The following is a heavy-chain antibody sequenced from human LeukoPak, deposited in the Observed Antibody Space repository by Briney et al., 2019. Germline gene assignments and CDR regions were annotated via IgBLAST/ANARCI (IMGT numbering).Heavy chain of an antibody. CDR2: INPNSGGT. CDR3: ARTPKDYYDSSGYYGY. CDR1: GYTFTGYY. D-gene: IGHD3-22*01. V-gene: IGHV1-2*06. J-gene: IGHJ4*02. Sequence: SVKVSCKASGYTFTGYYMHWVRQAPGQGLEWMGRINPNSGGTNYAQKFQGRVTMTRDTSISTAYMELSRLRSDDTAVYYCARTPKDYYDSSGYYGYWGQGTLVTVSS.